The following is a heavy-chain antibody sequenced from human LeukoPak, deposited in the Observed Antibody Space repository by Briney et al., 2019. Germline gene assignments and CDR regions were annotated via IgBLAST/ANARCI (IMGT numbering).Heavy chain of an antibody. CDR1: GYTFTSYG. V-gene: IGHV1-18*01. D-gene: IGHD3-3*01. J-gene: IGHJ4*02. CDR3: ARDYDFWSGYYSFDY. Sequence: ASVKVSCKASGYTFTSYGISWVRPAPGQGLEWMGWISAYNGNTNYAQKLQGRVTMTTDTSTSTAYMELRSLRSDDTAVYYCARDYDFWSGYYSFDYWGQGTLVTVSS. CDR2: ISAYNGNT.